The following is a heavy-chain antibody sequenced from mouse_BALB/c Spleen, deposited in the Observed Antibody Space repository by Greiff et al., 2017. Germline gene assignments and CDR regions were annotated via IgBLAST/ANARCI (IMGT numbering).Heavy chain of an antibody. Sequence: QVQLKESGAELMKPGASVKISCKATGYTFSSYWIEWVKQRPGHGLEWIGEILPGSGSTNYNEKFKGKATLTADKSSSTAYMELRSLTSEDSAVYYCTRDRGNYSYYAMDYWGQGTSVTVSS. D-gene: IGHD2-1*01. CDR2: ILPGSGST. J-gene: IGHJ4*01. V-gene: IGHV1-9*01. CDR1: GYTFSSYW. CDR3: TRDRGNYSYYAMDY.